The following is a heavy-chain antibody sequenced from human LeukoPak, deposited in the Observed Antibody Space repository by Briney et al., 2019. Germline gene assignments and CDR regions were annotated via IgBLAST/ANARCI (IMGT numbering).Heavy chain of an antibody. V-gene: IGHV3-66*01. CDR3: AREMARGVGYFDY. D-gene: IGHD5-12*01. CDR1: GFTFSSYS. Sequence: GGSLRLSCAASGFTFSSYSMNWVRQAPGKGLEWVSVIYSGGSTYYADSVKGRFTISRDNSKNTLYLQMNSLRAEDTAVYYCAREMARGVGYFDYWGQGTLVTVSS. J-gene: IGHJ4*02. CDR2: IYSGGST.